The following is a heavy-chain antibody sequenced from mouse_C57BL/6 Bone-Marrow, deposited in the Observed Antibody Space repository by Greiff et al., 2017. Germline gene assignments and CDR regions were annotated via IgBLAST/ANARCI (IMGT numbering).Heavy chain of an antibody. CDR3: ARDAEVDYYYGSSFPFAY. Sequence: EVKLVESGGGLVQSGRSLRLSCATSGFTFSDFYMEWVRQAPGKGLEWIAASRNKANDYTTEYSASVKGRFIVSRDTSQSILYLQMNALRAEDTAIYYCARDAEVDYYYGSSFPFAYWGQGTLVTVSA. CDR1: GFTFSDFY. CDR2: SRNKANDYTT. J-gene: IGHJ3*01. V-gene: IGHV7-1*01. D-gene: IGHD1-1*01.